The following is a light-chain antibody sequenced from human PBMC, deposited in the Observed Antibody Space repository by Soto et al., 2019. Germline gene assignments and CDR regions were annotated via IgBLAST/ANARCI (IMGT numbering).Light chain of an antibody. J-gene: IGLJ3*02. Sequence: QPVLTQPPSASATPGQRVTISCSGSSSNIGSNNVEWYQHLPGTAPKLLIHSNNQGPSGVPDRFSGSKSGTSASLAISGLQSEDEADYYCASWDDSVNGLVIGGGTKVTVL. CDR3: ASWDDSVNGLV. CDR2: SNN. CDR1: SSNIGSNN. V-gene: IGLV1-44*01.